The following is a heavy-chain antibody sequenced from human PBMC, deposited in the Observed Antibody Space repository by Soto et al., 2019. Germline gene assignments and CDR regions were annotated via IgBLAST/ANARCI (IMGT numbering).Heavy chain of an antibody. D-gene: IGHD2-2*01. J-gene: IGHJ5*02. CDR1: GYTFTGYY. Sequence: ASVKVSCKASGYTFTGYYMHWVRQAPGQGLEWMGWINPNSGGTNYAQKFQGRVTMTRDTSISTAYMELSRLRSDDAAVYYCARGYIVVVTADGGFDPWGQGTLVTVSS. CDR3: ARGYIVVVTADGGFDP. V-gene: IGHV1-2*02. CDR2: INPNSGGT.